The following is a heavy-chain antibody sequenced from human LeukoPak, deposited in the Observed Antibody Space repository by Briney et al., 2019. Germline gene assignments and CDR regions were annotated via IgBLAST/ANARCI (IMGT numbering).Heavy chain of an antibody. CDR2: IIPTFGTA. D-gene: IGHD2-15*01. Sequence: GASVKVSCKASGGTFSSYAISWVRQGPGQGLEWMGGIIPTFGTANYAQKFQGRVTITADESTSTAYMELSSLRSEDTAVYYCARGGSSFPGWFDPWGQGTLVPVSS. V-gene: IGHV1-69*13. CDR1: GGTFSSYA. J-gene: IGHJ5*02. CDR3: ARGGSSFPGWFDP.